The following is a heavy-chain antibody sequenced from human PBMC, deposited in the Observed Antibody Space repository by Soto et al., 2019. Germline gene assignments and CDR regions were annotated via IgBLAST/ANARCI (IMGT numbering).Heavy chain of an antibody. CDR2: IIPVLALA. J-gene: IGHJ4*01. D-gene: IGHD1-26*01. Sequence: QVQLLQSGAEVKKPGSSVKVSCRATGGPFSSYTFNWVRQASGQGLEWMGRIIPVLALANYAQRFQGRVTITADNSTGTVYMELSGLRSEDTAVYYCATSGWGGASEKWGQGTVVTVSS. V-gene: IGHV1-69*02. CDR1: GGPFSSYT. CDR3: ATSGWGGASEK.